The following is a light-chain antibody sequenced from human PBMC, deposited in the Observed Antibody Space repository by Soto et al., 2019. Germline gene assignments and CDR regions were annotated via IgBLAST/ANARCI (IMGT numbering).Light chain of an antibody. CDR2: GAS. Sequence: IVLTQSPGTLSLSPGERTPLSCRASQSVSSSYLAWYQQKPGQTPRLLLYGASSRATGIPDRFSGSGSGTDFTLTISRLEPEDFAVYYGHQFGNSPYTCGQGTKLHIK. V-gene: IGKV3-20*01. CDR3: HQFGNSPYT. CDR1: QSVSSSY. J-gene: IGKJ2*01.